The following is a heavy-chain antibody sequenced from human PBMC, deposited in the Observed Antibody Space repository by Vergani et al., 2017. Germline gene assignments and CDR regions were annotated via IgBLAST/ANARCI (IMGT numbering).Heavy chain of an antibody. CDR2: ISHDGSKK. CDR1: GFTFCNYG. V-gene: IGHV3-30*18. J-gene: IGHJ6*03. Sequence: QVQLVESGGTVVQPGRSLRLSCAASGFTFCNYGLHWVRQAPGQGLEGGAVISHDGSKKYYVDSVKGRYTISRDNSKNTLYLYMNSLIADDTSVYYCAKDPRLKEDYYYSYMDVWGKGTTVTVSS. CDR3: AKDPRLKEDYYYSYMDV.